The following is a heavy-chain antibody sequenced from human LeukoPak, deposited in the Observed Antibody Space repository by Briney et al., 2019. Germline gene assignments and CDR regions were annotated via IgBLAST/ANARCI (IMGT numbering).Heavy chain of an antibody. CDR1: GFTFSTYG. D-gene: IGHD2-2*01. CDR3: ARDLGVPAALDF. J-gene: IGHJ4*02. V-gene: IGHV3-30*02. CDR2: IKYHGNNK. Sequence: GGSLRPSCTASGFTFSTYGMHWVRQAPGKGLEWVAFIKYHGNNKYYADSVKGRFTISRDNPKNTLYLQMNSLRPEDTAVYYCARDLGVPAALDFWGQGTLVTVSS.